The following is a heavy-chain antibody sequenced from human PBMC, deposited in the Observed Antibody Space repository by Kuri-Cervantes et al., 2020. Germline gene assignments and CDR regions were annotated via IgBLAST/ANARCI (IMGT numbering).Heavy chain of an antibody. J-gene: IGHJ5*02. CDR2: INHSGST. V-gene: IGHV4-34*01. D-gene: IGHD2-2*01. Sequence: SETLSLTCAVYGGSFSGYYWSWIRQPPGKGLEWIGEINHSGSTNYNPSLKSRVTISVDTSKNQFSLKLSSVTAADTAVYYCARGNIVVVPAAWVPLNWLDPWGQGTLVTVSS. CDR3: ARGNIVVVPAAWVPLNWLDP. CDR1: GGSFSGYY.